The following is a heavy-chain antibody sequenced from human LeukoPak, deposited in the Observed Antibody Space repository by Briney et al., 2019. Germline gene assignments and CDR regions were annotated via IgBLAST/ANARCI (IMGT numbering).Heavy chain of an antibody. CDR1: GGSISSGDYY. J-gene: IGHJ6*02. CDR2: IYYSGST. D-gene: IGHD5-18*01. V-gene: IGHV4-30-4*01. Sequence: SETLSLTCTVSGGSISSGDYYWSWLRQPPGKGLEWIGYIYYSGSTYYNPSLKSRVTISVDTSKDQFSLKLSSVTAADTAVYYCARGYSYGYGHYGMDVWGQGTTVTVSS. CDR3: ARGYSYGYGHYGMDV.